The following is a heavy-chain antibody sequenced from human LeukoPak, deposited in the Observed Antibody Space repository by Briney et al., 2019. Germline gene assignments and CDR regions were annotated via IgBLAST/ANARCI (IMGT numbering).Heavy chain of an antibody. J-gene: IGHJ4*02. Sequence: GESLKISCKGSGYSFTHYWIGWVRQMPGKGLELMGIIYPGDSDTKHSPSFQGQVTISADKSISTAYLQWSSLQASHTAIYYCTRHSDRGFDYWGLGTLVTVTS. CDR1: GYSFTHYW. CDR2: IYPGDSDT. CDR3: TRHSDRGFDY. V-gene: IGHV5-51*01.